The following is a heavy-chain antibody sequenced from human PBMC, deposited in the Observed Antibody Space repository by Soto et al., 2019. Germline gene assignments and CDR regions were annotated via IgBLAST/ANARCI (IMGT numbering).Heavy chain of an antibody. CDR1: GFTFSDYY. V-gene: IGHV3-11*01. CDR2: ISSSNRTI. J-gene: IGHJ6*02. CDR3: AISVYYGSGSPFDGMDV. D-gene: IGHD3-10*01. Sequence: GGSLRLSCAASGFTFSDYYMTWIRQAPGSGLEWVSYISSSNRTINYADSVKGRFIISRDNAKNSLYLQMHSLRDEDTAMYYCAISVYYGSGSPFDGMDVWGQGTTVTVSS.